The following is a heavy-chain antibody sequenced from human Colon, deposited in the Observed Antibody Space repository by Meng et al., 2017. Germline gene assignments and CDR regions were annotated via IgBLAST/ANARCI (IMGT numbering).Heavy chain of an antibody. Sequence: GESLKISCAASGFTFSSYEMNWVRQAPGKGLEWVSYISSSGSTIYYADSVKGRFTISRDNAKNSLYLQMNSMRAEDTAVYYCARGVLRNGIDVWGQGTMVTVSS. CDR1: GFTFSSYE. CDR2: ISSSGSTI. CDR3: ARGVLRNGIDV. V-gene: IGHV3-48*03. J-gene: IGHJ6*02. D-gene: IGHD4-17*01.